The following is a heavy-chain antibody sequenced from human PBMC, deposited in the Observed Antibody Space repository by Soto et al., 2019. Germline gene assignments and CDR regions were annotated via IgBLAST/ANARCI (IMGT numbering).Heavy chain of an antibody. CDR1: GGSISSSSYY. D-gene: IGHD6-13*01. J-gene: IGHJ5*02. CDR3: ARHQSHSSSYVDP. V-gene: IGHV4-39*01. Sequence: PSETLSLTCTVSGGSISSSSYYWGWIRQPPGKGLEWIGSIYYSGSTYYNPSLKSRVTISVDTSKNQFSLKLSPVTAADTAVYYCARHQSHSSSYVDPWGQGTLVTVSS. CDR2: IYYSGST.